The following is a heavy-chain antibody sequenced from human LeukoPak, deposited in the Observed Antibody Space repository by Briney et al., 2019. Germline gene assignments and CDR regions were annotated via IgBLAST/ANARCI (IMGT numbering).Heavy chain of an antibody. CDR1: GYSFTSYW. CDR2: IYPGDSDT. J-gene: IGHJ3*02. D-gene: IGHD3-22*01. Sequence: GESLKISCKGSGYSFTSYWIGWVRQMPGKGLEWMGIIYPGDSDTRYSPSFQGQVTISADKSISTAYLQWSSLKASDTAMYYCARTLYYYDSSGYYYEDAFDIWGQGTMVTVSS. CDR3: ARTLYYYDSSGYYYEDAFDI. V-gene: IGHV5-51*01.